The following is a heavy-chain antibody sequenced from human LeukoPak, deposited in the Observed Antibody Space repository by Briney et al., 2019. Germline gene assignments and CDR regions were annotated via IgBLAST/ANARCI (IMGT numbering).Heavy chain of an antibody. V-gene: IGHV1-46*01. CDR2: INPSGGST. D-gene: IGHD5-18*01. CDR1: GYTFTSYY. CDR3: ALGSYGLRYFDY. Sequence: ASVKVSCKASGYTFTSYYMHWVRQAPGQGLEWMGIINPSGGSTRYAQKFQGRVTMTRDTSTSTVYMELSSLRSEDTAVYYCALGSYGLRYFDYWGQGTLVTVSS. J-gene: IGHJ4*02.